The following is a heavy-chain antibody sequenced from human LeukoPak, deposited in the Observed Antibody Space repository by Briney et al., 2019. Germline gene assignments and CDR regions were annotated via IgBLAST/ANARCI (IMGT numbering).Heavy chain of an antibody. J-gene: IGHJ4*02. D-gene: IGHD5/OR15-5a*01. CDR2: IWYDGSNK. V-gene: IGHV3-33*01. CDR1: GFTFSSYG. Sequence: GGSLRLSCAASGFTFSSYGMHWVRQAPGKGLEWVAVIWYDGSNKYYADSVKGRFTTSRDNSKNTLYLQMNSLRAEDTAVYYCARALRLGGFDYWGQGTLVTVSS. CDR3: ARALRLGGFDY.